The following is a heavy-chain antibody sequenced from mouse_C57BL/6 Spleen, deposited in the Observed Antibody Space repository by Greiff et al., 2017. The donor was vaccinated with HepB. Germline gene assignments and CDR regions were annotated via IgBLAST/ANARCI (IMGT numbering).Heavy chain of an antibody. CDR3: ARDYGSRAY. CDR2: IDPSDSYT. CDR1: GYTFTSYW. D-gene: IGHD1-1*01. V-gene: IGHV1-50*01. J-gene: IGHJ3*01. Sequence: QVQLKQPGAELVKPGASVKLSCKASGYTFTSYWMQWVKQRPGQGLEWIGEIDPSDSYTNYNQKFKGKATLTVDTSSSTAYMQLSSLTSEDSAVYYCARDYGSRAYWGQGTLVTVSA.